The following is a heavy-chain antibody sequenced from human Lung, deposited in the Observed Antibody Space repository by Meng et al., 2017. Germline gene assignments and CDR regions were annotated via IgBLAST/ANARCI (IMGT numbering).Heavy chain of an antibody. CDR1: GFTFSNYS. CDR3: ARFETVGVATGDF. J-gene: IGHJ4*02. V-gene: IGHV3-21*01. D-gene: IGHD2-15*01. CDR2: ISSDRRYI. Sequence: EVQLVESGGGLVTPGGSLRLSCAASGFTFSNYSMNWVRQAPGKELEWVSSISSDRRYIFYADSVKGRFTISRDNGKKLLYLQMNSLSPEDTAVFYCARFETVGVATGDFWGQGTLVTVSS.